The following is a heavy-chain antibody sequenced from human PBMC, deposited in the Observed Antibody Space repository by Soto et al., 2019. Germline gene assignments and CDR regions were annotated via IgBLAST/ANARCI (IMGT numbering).Heavy chain of an antibody. CDR2: INNGGGT. V-gene: IGHV1-2*02. J-gene: IGHJ4*02. Sequence: ASVKVSCKASQYTFTNYYLHWVLQAPGRRPEWVGWINNGGGTIYAQKFQGRLTMTRDTSITTAYMELSRLNSDDTAFYYCATSSDWSPLLDYWGQGTLVTVSS. D-gene: IGHD6-19*01. CDR1: QYTFTNYY. CDR3: ATSSDWSPLLDY.